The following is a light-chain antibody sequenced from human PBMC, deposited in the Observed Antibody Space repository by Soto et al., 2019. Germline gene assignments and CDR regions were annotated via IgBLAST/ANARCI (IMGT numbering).Light chain of an antibody. CDR3: SSYTSSSTRV. CDR1: SSDVGGYNY. J-gene: IGLJ2*01. CDR2: DVS. Sequence: QSALTQPASVSGSPGQSITISCTGTSSDVGGYNYVSWYQQHPGKAPKLMIYDVSNRPSGVSNRFSGSKSGNTASQTISGLQAEDEAAYYCSSYTSSSTRVFGGGTQLTVL. V-gene: IGLV2-14*01.